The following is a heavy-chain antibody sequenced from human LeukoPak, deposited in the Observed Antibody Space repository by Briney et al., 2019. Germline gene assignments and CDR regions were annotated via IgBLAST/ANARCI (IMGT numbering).Heavy chain of an antibody. CDR2: INSDESNT. J-gene: IGHJ3*02. Sequence: GGSLRLSCAASGFTFSHYLMHWVRQAPGKGLVWVSRINSDESNTNSYADSVKGRFIISRDNAKSTLYLQMNSLRAEDTAVYFCGRGGNGIDIWGQGTTVIVSS. CDR3: GRGGNGIDI. V-gene: IGHV3-74*01. D-gene: IGHD2-8*01. CDR1: GFTFSHYL.